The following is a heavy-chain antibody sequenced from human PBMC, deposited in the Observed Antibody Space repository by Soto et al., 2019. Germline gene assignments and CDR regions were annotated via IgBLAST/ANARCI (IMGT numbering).Heavy chain of an antibody. V-gene: IGHV5-51*01. CDR3: ARTRSFTLGFYYDGMDV. D-gene: IGHD6-6*01. Sequence: PGESLKISCQCSGYSFAIYWIGWVRQMPVKDLEWMGIIYPGDSDTRYSPSFQGQVTISADKSLRTAYLQWTSLKASDTALYYCARTRSFTLGFYYDGMDVWGQGTTVTVS. CDR2: IYPGDSDT. CDR1: GYSFAIYW. J-gene: IGHJ6*02.